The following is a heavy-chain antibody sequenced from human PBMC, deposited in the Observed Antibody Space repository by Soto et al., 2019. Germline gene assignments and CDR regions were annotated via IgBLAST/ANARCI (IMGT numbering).Heavy chain of an antibody. J-gene: IGHJ5*02. CDR3: ARGPPLFDP. CDR2: ISTTGDTI. V-gene: IGHV3-48*01. Sequence: GGSLRLSCAASGFPFSSYSMNWVRQAPGKRLEWVSYISTTGDTIYYADSVKGRFTTSRDNAKNSLYLHMNSLRAEDTALYYCARGPPLFDPWGQGTLVTVSS. CDR1: GFPFSSYS.